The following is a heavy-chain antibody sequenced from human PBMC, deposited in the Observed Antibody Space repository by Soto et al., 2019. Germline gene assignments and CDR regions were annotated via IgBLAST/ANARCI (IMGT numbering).Heavy chain of an antibody. V-gene: IGHV3-23*01. Sequence: EVQLLESGGGLVQPGGSLRLSCAASGFTFSSYAMSWVRQAPGKGLEWVSAISGSGGSTYYADSVKGRFTISRDNSKNTLYLQMNSLRAEDTAVYYCAKVVSATPELWFGELHFDYWGQGTLVTVSS. J-gene: IGHJ4*02. D-gene: IGHD3-10*01. CDR2: ISGSGGST. CDR3: AKVVSATPELWFGELHFDY. CDR1: GFTFSSYA.